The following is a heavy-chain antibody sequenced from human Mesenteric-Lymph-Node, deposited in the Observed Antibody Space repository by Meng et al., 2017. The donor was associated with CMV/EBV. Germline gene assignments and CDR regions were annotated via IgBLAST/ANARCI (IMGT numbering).Heavy chain of an antibody. D-gene: IGHD2-15*01. CDR1: GFTFSNYG. V-gene: IGHV3-30*02. CDR3: AKVGGYCSGGSCYGGDI. CDR2: IRYDGSNK. J-gene: IGHJ6*02. Sequence: GESLKISCAASGFTFSNYGMHWVRQAPGKGLEWVSFIRYDGSNKYCTDSVKGRFTISRDNSKNTLYLQMNSLSVDDTALYYCAKVGGYCSGGSCYGGDIWGQGTTVTVSS.